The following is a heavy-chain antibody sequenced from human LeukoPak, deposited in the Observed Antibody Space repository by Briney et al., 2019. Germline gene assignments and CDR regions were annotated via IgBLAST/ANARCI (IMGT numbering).Heavy chain of an antibody. CDR2: IYYSGST. Sequence: SETLSLTCTVSGGSISSYYWSWIRQPPGKGLEWIGYIYYSGSTNYNPSLKSRVTISVDTSKNQFSLKLSSVTAADTAVYYCASLPGGYYYYFDYWGQGTLVTVSS. CDR3: ASLPGGYYYYFDY. J-gene: IGHJ4*02. V-gene: IGHV4-59*01. CDR1: GGSISSYY. D-gene: IGHD3-22*01.